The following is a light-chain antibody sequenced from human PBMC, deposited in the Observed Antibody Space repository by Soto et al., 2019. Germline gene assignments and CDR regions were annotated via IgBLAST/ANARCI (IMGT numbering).Light chain of an antibody. CDR1: TSNIGSNT. CDR2: SNN. J-gene: IGLJ3*02. CDR3: AAWDDSLNAWV. Sequence: QSVLTQPPSASGTPGQRVTISCSGSTSNIGSNTVNWYQQLPGTAPKLLIYSNNQRPSEVPERFSGSKSGTSASLAISGLQSEDEADYYCAAWDDSLNAWVFGGGTKLTVL. V-gene: IGLV1-44*01.